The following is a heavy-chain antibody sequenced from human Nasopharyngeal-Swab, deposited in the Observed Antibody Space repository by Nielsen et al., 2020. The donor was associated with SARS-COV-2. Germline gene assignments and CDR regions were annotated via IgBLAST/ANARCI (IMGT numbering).Heavy chain of an antibody. CDR3: VKDRGVTGGYQNWFDS. V-gene: IGHV3-20*04. Sequence: GGSLRLSCVASGFTFDDYGMSLVRQAPGKGLEWVSGINWNGASTGHADSVKGRFTISRDNAKNSLFLQMNSLRAEDTAFYYCVKDRGVTGGYQNWFDSWGQGTLVTVSS. CDR2: INWNGAST. CDR1: GFTFDDYG. D-gene: IGHD3-10*01. J-gene: IGHJ5*01.